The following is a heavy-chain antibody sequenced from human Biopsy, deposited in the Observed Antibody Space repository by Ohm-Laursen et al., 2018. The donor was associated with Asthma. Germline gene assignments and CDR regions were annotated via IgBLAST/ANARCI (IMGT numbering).Heavy chain of an antibody. Sequence: SETLSLTCTVSGASITSSAYYWGWIRQPPGMGLEWIGSMYYGETTYYSQSLKSRVTISVDTSKNQFSLILSSVTAADTAVYYCARHDHRWDTYADFWGQGTLVTVSS. CDR2: MYYGETT. V-gene: IGHV4-39*01. J-gene: IGHJ4*02. CDR1: GASITSSAYY. D-gene: IGHD2-2*01. CDR3: ARHDHRWDTYADF.